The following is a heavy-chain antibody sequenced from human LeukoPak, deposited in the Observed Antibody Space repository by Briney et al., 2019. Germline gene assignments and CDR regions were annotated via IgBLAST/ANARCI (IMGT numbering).Heavy chain of an antibody. CDR2: INPNGGST. J-gene: IGHJ4*02. V-gene: IGHV1-46*01. D-gene: IGHD6-19*01. CDR1: GYTFTSYY. Sequence: ASVKVSCKASGYTFTSYYMTWVRQAPGPGLEWMGIINPNGGSTTYAQRFQGRVTMTRDTSTITVYMELSSLTSEDTAVYYCATSSGWSPFDYWGQGTLVTVSS. CDR3: ATSSGWSPFDY.